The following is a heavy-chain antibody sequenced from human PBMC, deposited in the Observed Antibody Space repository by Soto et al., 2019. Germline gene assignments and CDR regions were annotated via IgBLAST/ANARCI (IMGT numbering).Heavy chain of an antibody. CDR2: IYYSGRT. D-gene: IGHD3-10*01. J-gene: IGHJ6*03. CDR3: ARSNYYGSGSPDYYYYYMDV. Sequence: SETLSLTCTVSGGSISSGGYYWSWIRQHPGKGLEWIGYIYYSGRTYYNPSLKSRVTVSVDTSKNQFSLKLSSVTAADTAVYYCARSNYYGSGSPDYYYYYMDVWGKGTTVTVSS. V-gene: IGHV4-31*03. CDR1: GGSISSGGYY.